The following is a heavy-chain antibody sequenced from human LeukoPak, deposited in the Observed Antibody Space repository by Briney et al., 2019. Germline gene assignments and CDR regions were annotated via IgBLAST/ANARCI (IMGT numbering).Heavy chain of an antibody. CDR1: GFNFDEYA. J-gene: IGHJ4*02. CDR2: ISSNSDDI. V-gene: IGHV3-9*01. D-gene: IGHD6-13*01. CDR3: ARSSGGSSWYEEDY. Sequence: PGGSLRLSCVGSGFNFDEYAMHWVRQSPGKGLEWVSGISSNSDDIGYADSVKGRLTISRDSAKKSLYLQMNSLRDEDTAVYYCARSSGGSSWYEEDYWGQGTLVTVSS.